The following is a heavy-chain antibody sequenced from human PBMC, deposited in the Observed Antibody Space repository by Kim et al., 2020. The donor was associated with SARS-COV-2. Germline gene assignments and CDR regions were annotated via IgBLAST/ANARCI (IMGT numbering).Heavy chain of an antibody. V-gene: IGHV3-9*01. CDR1: GFTFGDYA. CDR2: ISWNSGSI. CDR3: AKDGGASIAVARDYYYYGMDV. D-gene: IGHD6-19*01. Sequence: GGSLRLSCAASGFTFGDYAMHWVRQAPGKGLEWVSGISWNSGSIGYADSVKGRFTISRDNAKNSLYLQMNSLRAEDTALYYCAKDGGASIAVARDYYYYGMDVWGPGTTVTVSS. J-gene: IGHJ6*02.